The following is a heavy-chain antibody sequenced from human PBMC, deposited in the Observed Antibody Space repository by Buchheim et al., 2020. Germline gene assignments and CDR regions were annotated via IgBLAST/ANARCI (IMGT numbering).Heavy chain of an antibody. CDR1: GFTVSSNY. V-gene: IGHV3-66*01. D-gene: IGHD6-13*01. CDR3: ARVGSSWYPGMDV. CDR2: IYSGGST. Sequence: EVQLVESGGGLVQPGGSLRLSCAASGFTVSSNYMSWVRQAPGKGLEWVSVIYSGGSTYYADSVKGRFTISRDNSKTTMYLQMNSLRAEDTAVYYCARVGSSWYPGMDVWGQGTT. J-gene: IGHJ6*02.